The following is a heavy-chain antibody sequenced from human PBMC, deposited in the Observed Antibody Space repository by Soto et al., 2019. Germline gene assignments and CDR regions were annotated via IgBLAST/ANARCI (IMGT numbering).Heavy chain of an antibody. V-gene: IGHV4-59*01. CDR2: IYYSGST. Sequence: PSETLSLTCTFSGCSISSYYWSWIRQPTGKGLEWIGYIYYSGSTNYNPSIKSRVTISVDTSKNQFSLKMSSVTAADTAVYYCARVWGGAFDFWGQGTMVT. D-gene: IGHD3-10*01. J-gene: IGHJ3*01. CDR3: ARVWGGAFDF. CDR1: GCSISSYY.